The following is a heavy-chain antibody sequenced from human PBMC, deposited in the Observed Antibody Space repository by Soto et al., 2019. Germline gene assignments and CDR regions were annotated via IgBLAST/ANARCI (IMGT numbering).Heavy chain of an antibody. V-gene: IGHV1-18*04. Sequence: GASVKVSCKASGYTFTSYGISWVRQAPGQGLEWMGWISAYNGNTNYAQKLQGRVTMTTDTSTSTAYMELRSLRSDDTAVYYCARDSRWFGEEPFDYWGQGTLVTVSS. J-gene: IGHJ4*02. CDR1: GYTFTSYG. CDR2: ISAYNGNT. D-gene: IGHD3-10*01. CDR3: ARDSRWFGEEPFDY.